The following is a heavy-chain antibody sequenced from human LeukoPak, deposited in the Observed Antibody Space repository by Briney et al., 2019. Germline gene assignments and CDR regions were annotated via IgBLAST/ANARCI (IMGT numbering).Heavy chain of an antibody. Sequence: SETLSLTCTVSGGSISSYYWTWIRQPPGKRLEWIGYIYYSGSTNYKPSLKSRVTISVDTSKNQFSLKLTSVTAADTAVYYCARGGWSLDYWGQGTLVTVSS. D-gene: IGHD6-19*01. J-gene: IGHJ4*02. CDR2: IYYSGST. CDR3: ARGGWSLDY. V-gene: IGHV4-59*01. CDR1: GGSISSYY.